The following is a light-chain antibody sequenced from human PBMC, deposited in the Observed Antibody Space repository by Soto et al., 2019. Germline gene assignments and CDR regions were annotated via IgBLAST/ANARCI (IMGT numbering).Light chain of an antibody. CDR1: QSISTY. CDR2: SAS. V-gene: IGKV1-39*01. J-gene: IGKJ1*01. Sequence: DIQMTQSPSSLSASVGDRVTITCRASQSISTYLNWYQQKPGKAPKLLIYSASSLQSGVPSRFSGRGSGTDFTLTISTLQPDDFATYYCQQSYSTPPWTFGQATMVEIK. CDR3: QQSYSTPPWT.